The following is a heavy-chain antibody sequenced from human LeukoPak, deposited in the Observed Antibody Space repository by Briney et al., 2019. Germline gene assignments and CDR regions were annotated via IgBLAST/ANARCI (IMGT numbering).Heavy chain of an antibody. CDR3: ARLYGSGSYYNFHYFDY. D-gene: IGHD3-10*01. V-gene: IGHV1-2*06. J-gene: IGHJ4*02. Sequence: ASVKVSCKASGYTFTGYYMHWVRQAPGQGLEWMGRNNPNSGGTNYAQKFQGRVTMTRDTSISTAYMELSRLRSDDTAVYYCARLYGSGSYYNFHYFDYWGQGTLVTVSS. CDR1: GYTFTGYY. CDR2: NNPNSGGT.